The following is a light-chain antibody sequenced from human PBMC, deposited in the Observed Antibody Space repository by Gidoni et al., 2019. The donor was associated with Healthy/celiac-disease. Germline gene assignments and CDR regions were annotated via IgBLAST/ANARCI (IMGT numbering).Light chain of an antibody. CDR3: QQNYNTPLT. CDR1: QSISSY. Sequence: DIQVTPSPSSLSASVGDRVTITCRASQSISSYLNWYQQKPGKAPKLLIYAASSLESGVPSRFSGSGSGTDFTLTISSLQPEDIATYYCQQNYNTPLTFGGGTKVEIK. CDR2: AAS. V-gene: IGKV1-39*01. J-gene: IGKJ4*01.